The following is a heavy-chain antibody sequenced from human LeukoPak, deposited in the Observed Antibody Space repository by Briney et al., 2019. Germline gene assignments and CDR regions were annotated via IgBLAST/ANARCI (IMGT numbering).Heavy chain of an antibody. CDR3: ARDSSSWYSYGMDV. Sequence: SETLSLTCTVSGGSISSYYWSWIRQPPGKGLEWIGYIYYSGSTNYNPSLKSRVTISVDTSKNQFSLKLSSVTAADTAVYYCARDSSSWYSYGMDVWGKGTTVTVSS. CDR1: GGSISSYY. V-gene: IGHV4-59*12. CDR2: IYYSGST. D-gene: IGHD6-13*01. J-gene: IGHJ6*04.